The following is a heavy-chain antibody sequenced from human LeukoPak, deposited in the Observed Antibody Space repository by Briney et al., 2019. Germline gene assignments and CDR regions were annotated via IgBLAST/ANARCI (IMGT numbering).Heavy chain of an antibody. D-gene: IGHD3-22*01. Sequence: GGSLRLSCAASGFTFSSYAMHRVRQAPGKGLEGVAVISYDGSNKYYADSVKGRFTISRDNSKNTLYLQMNSLRAEDTAVYYCARDQGDSSGYSSFDYWGQGTLVTVSS. CDR1: GFTFSSYA. V-gene: IGHV3-30*04. CDR3: ARDQGDSSGYSSFDY. CDR2: ISYDGSNK. J-gene: IGHJ4*02.